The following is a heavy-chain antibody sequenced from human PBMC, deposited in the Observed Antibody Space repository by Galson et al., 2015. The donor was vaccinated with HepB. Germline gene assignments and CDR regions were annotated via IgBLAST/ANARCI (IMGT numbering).Heavy chain of an antibody. Sequence: SLRLSCAASGFTFSSYAMSWVRQAPGKGLEWVSAISGSGGSTYYADSVKGRFTISGDNSKNTLYLQMNSLRAEDTAVYYCAKEVRGGGGTDYWGQGTLVTVSS. CDR1: GFTFSSYA. J-gene: IGHJ4*02. CDR2: ISGSGGST. V-gene: IGHV3-23*01. CDR3: AKEVRGGGGTDY. D-gene: IGHD2-15*01.